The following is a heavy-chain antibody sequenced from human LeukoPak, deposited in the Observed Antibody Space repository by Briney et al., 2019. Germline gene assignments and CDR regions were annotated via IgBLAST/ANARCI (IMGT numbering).Heavy chain of an antibody. D-gene: IGHD5-18*01. Sequence: AGGSLRLSCAASGFTFSSYEMNWVRQAPRKGLEWVSYISSSGSTIYYADSVKGRFPISRDNAKNSLYLQMNSLRAEDTAVYYCAREEGYIYGLLDFWGQGVLVTVSS. CDR3: AREEGYIYGLLDF. V-gene: IGHV3-48*03. CDR2: ISSSGSTI. CDR1: GFTFSSYE. J-gene: IGHJ4*02.